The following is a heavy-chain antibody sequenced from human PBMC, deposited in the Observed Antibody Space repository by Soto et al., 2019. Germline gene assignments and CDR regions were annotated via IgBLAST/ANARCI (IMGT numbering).Heavy chain of an antibody. CDR3: AKMWTGYSYGYGAY. Sequence: QVRLVESGGGVVQPGRSLRLSCAASGFTFSSYGMHWVRQAPGKGLEWVAVISYDGSNKYYADSVKGRFTISRDNSKNTLYLQMNSLRAEDTAVYYCAKMWTGYSYGYGAYWGQGTLVTVSS. J-gene: IGHJ4*02. V-gene: IGHV3-30*18. CDR1: GFTFSSYG. D-gene: IGHD5-18*01. CDR2: ISYDGSNK.